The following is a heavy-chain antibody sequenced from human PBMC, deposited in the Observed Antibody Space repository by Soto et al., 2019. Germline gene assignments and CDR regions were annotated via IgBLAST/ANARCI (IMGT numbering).Heavy chain of an antibody. V-gene: IGHV4-30-4*01. Sequence: PSETLSLTCIVSGDSISSGNKYWSWIRQPPGKGLEWLGYIFSSGTTYHNPPLTSRLSMSLDTSQNQFSLKLNSVTDADTAVYFCARVPSPFDYYYAMDVWGQGTSVTVSS. CDR3: ARVPSPFDYYYAMDV. CDR1: GDSISSGNKY. D-gene: IGHD3-9*01. CDR2: IFSSGTT. J-gene: IGHJ6*02.